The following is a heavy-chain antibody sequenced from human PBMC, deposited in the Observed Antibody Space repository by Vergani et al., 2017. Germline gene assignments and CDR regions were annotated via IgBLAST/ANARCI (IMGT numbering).Heavy chain of an antibody. CDR3: ARGSTKGWNDPRSRRVYYFDY. J-gene: IGHJ4*02. CDR1: GGTFSSYA. D-gene: IGHD1-1*01. Sequence: QVQLVQSGAEVKKPGSSVKVSCKASGGTFSSYAISWVRQAPGQGLEWMGGIIPIFGTANYAQKFQGRVTITADESTSTAYMELSSLRSEDTAVYYCARGSTKGWNDPRSRRVYYFDYWGQGTLVTVSS. V-gene: IGHV1-69*13. CDR2: IIPIFGTA.